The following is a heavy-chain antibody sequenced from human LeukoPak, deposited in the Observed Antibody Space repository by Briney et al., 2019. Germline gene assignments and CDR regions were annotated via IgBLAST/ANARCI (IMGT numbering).Heavy chain of an antibody. J-gene: IGHJ4*02. CDR3: ARDRCSSTGCSCNY. CDR1: GFTFSGYS. V-gene: IGHV3-48*02. CDR2: ISSSSSTI. Sequence: GGSLRLSCAASGFTFSGYSMNWVRQAPGKGLEWVSYISSSSSTIYYADSVKGRFTISRDNAKNSLYLQMNSLRDEDTAVYYCARDRCSSTGCSCNYWGQGTLVTVSS. D-gene: IGHD2-2*01.